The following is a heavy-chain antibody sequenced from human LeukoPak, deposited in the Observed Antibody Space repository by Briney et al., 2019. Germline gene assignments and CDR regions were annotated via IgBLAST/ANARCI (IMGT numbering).Heavy chain of an antibody. CDR2: INSDGSIT. J-gene: IGHJ4*02. D-gene: IGHD5-12*01. CDR3: AREYSCYDWIDY. CDR1: GFTFSSYW. Sequence: PGGSLRLSCAASGFTFSSYWMHWVRQPPGKGLVWVSRINSDGSITSYADSVKGRFTISRDNAKNTLFLQMNSLRAEDTAVYYCAREYSCYDWIDYWGQETLCTVSS. V-gene: IGHV3-74*01.